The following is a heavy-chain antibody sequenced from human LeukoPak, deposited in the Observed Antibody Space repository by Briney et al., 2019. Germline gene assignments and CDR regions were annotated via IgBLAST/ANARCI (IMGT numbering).Heavy chain of an antibody. D-gene: IGHD1-1*01. CDR3: ARRRTTVTTGYFDY. Sequence: AETLSHLCTDPGVRVGTDCRCWMWPPPEKRLEWIGYIYTSESTNYNPSLKSRVTISVDTSKNQFSLMLSSVTAADTAFYYCARRRTTVTTGYFDYWGRGILVTVSS. CDR2: IYTSEST. CDR1: GVRVGTDC. V-gene: IGHV4-4*09. J-gene: IGHJ4*02.